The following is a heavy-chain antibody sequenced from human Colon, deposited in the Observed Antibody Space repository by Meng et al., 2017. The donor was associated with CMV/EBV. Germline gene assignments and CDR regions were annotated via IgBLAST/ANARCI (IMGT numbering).Heavy chain of an antibody. CDR2: IYFTGTT. J-gene: IGHJ4*02. CDR1: GGSISNYY. CDR3: ARRKVGVFDY. V-gene: IGHV4-59*01. D-gene: IGHD1-26*01. Sequence: GSLRLSCNVYGGSISNYYWSWIRQAPGKGLEWIGYIYFTGTTKYNPSLKSRVTMSVDTSNNVFSLKLSSVIAADTAVYYCARRKVGVFDYWGQGTLVTVSS.